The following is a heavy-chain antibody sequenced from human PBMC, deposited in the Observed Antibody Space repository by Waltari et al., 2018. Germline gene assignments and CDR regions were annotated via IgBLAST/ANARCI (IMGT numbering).Heavy chain of an antibody. CDR3: ARDTEYCYDDSGFVFDI. CDR2: IYASGST. J-gene: IGHJ3*02. CDR1: GGSISSGSYY. Sequence: QVQLQESGPGLVKPSQTLSLTCTVSGGSISSGSYYWTWIRQPAGKGLEWIGRIYASGSTNYNPSLKSRVTISVDTPRNQFSLKLTSVTAADTAVYYCARDTEYCYDDSGFVFDIWGQGTMVTVSS. D-gene: IGHD3-22*01. V-gene: IGHV4-61*02.